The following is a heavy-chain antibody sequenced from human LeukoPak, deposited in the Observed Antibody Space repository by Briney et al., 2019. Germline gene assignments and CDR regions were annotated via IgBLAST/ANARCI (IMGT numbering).Heavy chain of an antibody. J-gene: IGHJ4*02. CDR3: ARDRYSGYADY. Sequence: GGSLRLSCAASGFNFGSYEMNWVRQAPGKGLEWVSYISSSGSTIYYADSVKGRFTISRDNAKNSLYLQMNSLRAEDTAVYYCARDRYSGYADYWGQGTLVTVSS. V-gene: IGHV3-48*03. CDR1: GFNFGSYE. D-gene: IGHD5-12*01. CDR2: ISSSGSTI.